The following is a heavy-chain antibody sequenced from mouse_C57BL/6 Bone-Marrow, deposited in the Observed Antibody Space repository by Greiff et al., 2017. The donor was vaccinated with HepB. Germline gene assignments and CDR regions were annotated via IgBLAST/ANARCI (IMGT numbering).Heavy chain of an antibody. V-gene: IGHV1-81*01. CDR3: ARGYGSSSPYYFDY. Sequence: VKLVESGAELARPGASVKLSCKASGYTFTSYGISWVKQRTGQGLEWIGEIYPRSGNTYYNEKFKGKATLTADKSSSTAYMELRSLTSEDSAVYFCARGYGSSSPYYFDYWGQGTTLTVSS. J-gene: IGHJ2*01. CDR1: GYTFTSYG. D-gene: IGHD1-1*01. CDR2: IYPRSGNT.